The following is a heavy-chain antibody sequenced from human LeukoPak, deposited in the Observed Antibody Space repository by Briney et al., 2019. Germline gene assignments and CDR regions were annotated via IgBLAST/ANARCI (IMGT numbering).Heavy chain of an antibody. CDR1: GYTFTSYY. CDR3: ARDYYGSGSYFDY. Sequence: GSSVTVSCKASGYTFTSYYMHWVRQPPGQGLAWMGIINPSGGSTSYAQKFQGRVTMTRDTSISTAYMELSRLTSDDTAVYFCARDYYGSGSYFDYWGQGTPVTVSS. D-gene: IGHD3-10*01. CDR2: INPSGGST. V-gene: IGHV1-46*01. J-gene: IGHJ4*02.